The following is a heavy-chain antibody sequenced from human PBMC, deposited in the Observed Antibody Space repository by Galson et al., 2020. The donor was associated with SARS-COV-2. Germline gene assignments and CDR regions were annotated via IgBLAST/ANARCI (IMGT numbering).Heavy chain of an antibody. Sequence: TGGSLRLSCAASGFTFSNYAMSWVRQAPGKGLEWVSVTSGSGARTYYADSVKGRFTISRDNSKNTLYLQLSSLRAEDTAIYYCATDPSTTLHPDVWGQGTTVTVSS. CDR1: GFTFSNYA. CDR3: ATDPSTTLHPDV. J-gene: IGHJ6*02. V-gene: IGHV3-23*01. CDR2: TSGSGART. D-gene: IGHD2-15*01.